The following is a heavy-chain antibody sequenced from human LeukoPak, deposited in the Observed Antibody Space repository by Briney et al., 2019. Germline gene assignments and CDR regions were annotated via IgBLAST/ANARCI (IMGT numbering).Heavy chain of an antibody. J-gene: IGHJ4*02. Sequence: PGGSLRLSCAASGFTFRSNSMTWVRQTPGKGLEWVSGISGSGDSTFYADSVKGRFTISRDNSRNTLYLQMSSLRPEGTAVYYCTKLSGFGHDWGQGTMLTVPS. CDR2: ISGSGDST. CDR3: TKLSGFGHD. CDR1: GFTFRSNS. V-gene: IGHV3-23*01. D-gene: IGHD3-10*01.